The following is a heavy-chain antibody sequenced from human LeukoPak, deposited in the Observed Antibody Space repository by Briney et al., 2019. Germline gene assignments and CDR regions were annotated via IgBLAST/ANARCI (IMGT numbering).Heavy chain of an antibody. V-gene: IGHV4-61*08. Sequence: PSETLSLTCTVSGGSISSGGYYWSWIRQPPGKGLEWIGEINHSGGTNYNPSLKSRVTISVDTSKNQFSLKLSSVTAADTAVYYCAGRRSCTSCYVTFDYWGQGTLVTVSS. J-gene: IGHJ4*02. CDR3: AGRRSCTSCYVTFDY. CDR1: GGSISSGGYY. CDR2: INHSGGT. D-gene: IGHD2-2*01.